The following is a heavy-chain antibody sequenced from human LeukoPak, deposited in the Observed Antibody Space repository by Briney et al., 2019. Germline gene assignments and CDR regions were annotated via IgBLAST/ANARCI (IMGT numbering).Heavy chain of an antibody. CDR2: IYSGGST. Sequence: GGSLRLSCAASGFTVSSNYISWVRQAPGKGLEWVSVIYSGGSTYYADSVKGRFTISRDNSKNTLYLQMNSLRAEDTAVYYCARGLGYSYGIDYWGQGTLVTVSS. CDR1: GFTVSSNY. CDR3: ARGLGYSYGIDY. V-gene: IGHV3-53*01. J-gene: IGHJ4*02. D-gene: IGHD5-18*01.